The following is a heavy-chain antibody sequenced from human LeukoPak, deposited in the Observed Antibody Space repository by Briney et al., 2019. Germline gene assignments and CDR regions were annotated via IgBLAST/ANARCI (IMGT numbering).Heavy chain of an antibody. CDR2: ISAYNGNT. J-gene: IGHJ3*02. V-gene: IGHV1-18*01. CDR1: GYTFTSYG. Sequence: ASVKVSCKASGYTFTSYGISCVRQAPGQGLEWMGWISAYNGNTNYAQKLQGRVTMTTDTSTSTAYMELRSLRSDDTAVYYCASRGPPYCGGDCYAFDIWGQGTMVTVSS. D-gene: IGHD2-21*02. CDR3: ASRGPPYCGGDCYAFDI.